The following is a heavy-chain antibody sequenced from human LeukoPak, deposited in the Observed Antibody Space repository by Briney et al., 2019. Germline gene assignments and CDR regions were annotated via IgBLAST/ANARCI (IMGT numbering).Heavy chain of an antibody. V-gene: IGHV3-48*01. Sequence: GGSLRLSCTASGFTFSPYSMNWVRQSPGKGLEWLSYITGSSDTIYYADSVKGRFTISRDNSKNTLYLQMNSLRVDDTAVYYCARDIGSGNYFDYWGQGTLVTVSS. CDR3: ARDIGSGNYFDY. J-gene: IGHJ4*02. CDR1: GFTFSPYS. D-gene: IGHD1-26*01. CDR2: ITGSSDTI.